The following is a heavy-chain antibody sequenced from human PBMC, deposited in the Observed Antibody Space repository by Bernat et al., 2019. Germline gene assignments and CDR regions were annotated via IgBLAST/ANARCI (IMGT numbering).Heavy chain of an antibody. CDR1: GYTLTELS. Sequence: QVQLVQSGAEVKKPGASVKVSCKVSGYTLTELSMHWVRQAPGKGLEWMGGFDPEDGETIYAQKFQGRVTMTEDTSTDTAYMELSSLRSEDTAVYYCATEQYPTTSPERITYWYFDLWGRVTLVTVSS. CDR3: ATEQYPTTSPERITYWYFDL. D-gene: IGHD4-17*01. V-gene: IGHV1-24*01. J-gene: IGHJ2*01. CDR2: FDPEDGET.